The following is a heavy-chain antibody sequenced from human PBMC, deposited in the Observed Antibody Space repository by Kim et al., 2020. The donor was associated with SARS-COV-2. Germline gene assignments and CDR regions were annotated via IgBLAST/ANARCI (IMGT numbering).Heavy chain of an antibody. V-gene: IGHV3-9*01. CDR3: AKDISSGLVWARGGDAFDI. D-gene: IGHD6-19*01. J-gene: IGHJ3*02. Sequence: GRFTTSRDNAKNSLYLQMNSLRAEDTALYYCAKDISSGLVWARGGDAFDIWGQGTMVTVSS.